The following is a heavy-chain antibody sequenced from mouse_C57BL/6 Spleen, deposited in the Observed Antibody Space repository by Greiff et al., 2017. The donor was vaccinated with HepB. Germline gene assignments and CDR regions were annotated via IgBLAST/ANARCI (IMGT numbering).Heavy chain of an antibody. CDR3: TTGLITTVVANYYAMDY. CDR1: GFNIKDYY. Sequence: VQLKESGAELVRPGASVKLSCTASGFNIKDYYMHWVKQRPEQGLEWIGRIDPEDGDTEYAPKFQGKATMTADTSSNTAYLQLSSLTSEDTAVYYCTTGLITTVVANYYAMDYWGQGTSVTVSS. J-gene: IGHJ4*01. V-gene: IGHV14-1*01. D-gene: IGHD1-1*01. CDR2: IDPEDGDT.